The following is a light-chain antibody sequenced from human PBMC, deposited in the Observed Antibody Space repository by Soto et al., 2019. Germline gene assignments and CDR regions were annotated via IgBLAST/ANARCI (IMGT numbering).Light chain of an antibody. CDR3: MLCVATGVWV. Sequence: QAVVTQEASLSVSPGGTVTLTCGLNSGSVSTSHYPSWYQQTPGQPPRTLILNIESRPSGVPERFSGTIIGRRAALTITGAQSEDESDYYCMLCVATGVWVFGGGTKLNGL. CDR1: SGSVSTSHY. J-gene: IGLJ3*02. CDR2: NIE. V-gene: IGLV8-61*01.